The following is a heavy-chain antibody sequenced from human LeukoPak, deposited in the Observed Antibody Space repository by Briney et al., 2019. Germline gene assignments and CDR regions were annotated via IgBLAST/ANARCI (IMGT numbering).Heavy chain of an antibody. V-gene: IGHV2-70*11. Sequence: TLSLTCTVSGGSISSYYWSWIRQPPGKALEWLARIDWDDDKYYSTSLKTRLTISKDTSKNQVVLTMTNMDPVDTATYYCARIRIAVAGKGGWFDPWGQGTLVTVSS. CDR1: GGSISSYYW. D-gene: IGHD6-19*01. CDR3: ARIRIAVAGKGGWFDP. J-gene: IGHJ5*02. CDR2: IDWDDDK.